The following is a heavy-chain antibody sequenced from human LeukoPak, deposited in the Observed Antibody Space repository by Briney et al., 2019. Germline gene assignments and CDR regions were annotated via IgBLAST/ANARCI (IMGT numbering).Heavy chain of an antibody. CDR1: GFTFDDYG. J-gene: IGHJ4*02. CDR2: INWNGGST. V-gene: IGHV3-20*04. Sequence: GGSLRLSCAASGFTFDDYGMSWVRQAPGKGLEWVSGINWNGGSTGYADSVKRRFTISRDNAKNSLYLQMNNLRAEDTALYYCARRRVTVVRGVDIASYYFDYWGQGTLVTVSS. CDR3: ARRRVTVVRGVDIASYYFDY. D-gene: IGHD3-10*01.